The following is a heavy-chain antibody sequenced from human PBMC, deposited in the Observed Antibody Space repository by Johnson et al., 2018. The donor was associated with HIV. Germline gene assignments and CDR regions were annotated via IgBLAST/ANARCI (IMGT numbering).Heavy chain of an antibody. V-gene: IGHV3-30*02. CDR3: ARGALGDWVDAFDI. D-gene: IGHD3-16*01. CDR2: IRYDGSNN. Sequence: QVQLVESGGGVVQPGGSLRLSCAASGFTFSSYAMHWVRQAPGKGLEWVAFIRYDGSNNYYADSVKGRFTISRDNSKNTLYLQMNSLRAEDTAVFYCARGALGDWVDAFDIWGQGTMVTVSS. CDR1: GFTFSSYA. J-gene: IGHJ3*02.